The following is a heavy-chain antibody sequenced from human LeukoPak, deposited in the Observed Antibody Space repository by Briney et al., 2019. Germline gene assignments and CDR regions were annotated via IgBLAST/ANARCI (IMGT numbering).Heavy chain of an antibody. J-gene: IGHJ4*02. V-gene: IGHV4-59*01. CDR2: IFYSGST. CDR1: GGSISRYY. Sequence: PSETLSLTCTVSGGSISRYYWGWIRQPPGKGLEWIGYIFYSGSTNYNPSLKGRVTISVDTSKNQFSLHLSSVTAADTAVYYCARALYYYDSSGPLPLKWGQGTLVTVSS. D-gene: IGHD3-22*01. CDR3: ARALYYYDSSGPLPLK.